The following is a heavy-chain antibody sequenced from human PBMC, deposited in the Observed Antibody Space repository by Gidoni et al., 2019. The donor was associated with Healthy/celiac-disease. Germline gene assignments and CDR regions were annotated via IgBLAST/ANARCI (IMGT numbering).Heavy chain of an antibody. CDR3: TTGASRVGQGDY. CDR2: IKSKTDGGTT. V-gene: IGHV3-15*01. J-gene: IGHJ4*02. CDR1: GFTFSNAW. D-gene: IGHD1-26*01. Sequence: EVQLVESGGGLVKPGGSLRLSCAASGFTFSNAWMSWVRQAPGKGLEWVGRIKSKTDGGTTDYAAPVKGRFTISRDDSKNTLYLQMNSLKTEDTAVYYCTTGASRVGQGDYWGQGTLVTVSS.